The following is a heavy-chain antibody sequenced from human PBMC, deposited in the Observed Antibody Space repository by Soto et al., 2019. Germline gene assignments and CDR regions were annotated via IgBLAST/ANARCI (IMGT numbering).Heavy chain of an antibody. CDR2: IYYSGST. CDR1: GGSISYYY. J-gene: IGHJ4*02. V-gene: IGHV4-59*08. D-gene: IGHD6-6*01. CDR3: ARHRTRYSSSSGIDY. Sequence: SETLSLTCTVSGGSISYYYWSWIRQPPGKGLEWIGYIYYSGSTNYNPSLKSRVTILVDTSKNQFSLKLSSVTAADTAVYYCARHRTRYSSSSGIDYWGQGTLVTVSS.